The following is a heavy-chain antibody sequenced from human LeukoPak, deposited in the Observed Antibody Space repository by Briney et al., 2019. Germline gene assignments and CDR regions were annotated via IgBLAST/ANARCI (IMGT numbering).Heavy chain of an antibody. CDR1: GFTFSSYW. CDR3: ARDQDWNDRGGLDY. V-gene: IGHV3-21*01. J-gene: IGHJ4*02. CDR2: ISTSSSYI. D-gene: IGHD1-1*01. Sequence: GGSLRLSCAASGFTFSSYWMHWVRQAPGKGLDWVSFISTSSSYIYYADSVKGRFTISRDNSKNSLYLQMNSLRAEDTAVYYCARDQDWNDRGGLDYWGQGTLVTVSS.